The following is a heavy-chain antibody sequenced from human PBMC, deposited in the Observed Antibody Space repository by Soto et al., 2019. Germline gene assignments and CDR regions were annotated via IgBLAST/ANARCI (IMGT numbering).Heavy chain of an antibody. CDR3: ARGVTGTYNWFDP. V-gene: IGHV1-69*13. J-gene: IGHJ5*02. CDR1: GGTFSRYA. CDR2: IIPIFGTA. D-gene: IGHD1-7*01. Sequence: GASVKVSCKASGGTFSRYAISWVRQAPGQGIEWMGGIIPIFGTANYAQKFQGRVTITADESTSTAYMELSSLRSEDTAVYYCARGVTGTYNWFDPWGQGPLVTVAS.